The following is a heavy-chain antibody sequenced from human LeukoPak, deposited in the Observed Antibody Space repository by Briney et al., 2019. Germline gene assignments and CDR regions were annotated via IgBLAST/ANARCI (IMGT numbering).Heavy chain of an antibody. CDR3: ARLEWELLLFDY. J-gene: IGHJ4*02. CDR1: GFTVSSNY. CDR2: IYSGGST. D-gene: IGHD1-26*01. Sequence: GGSLRLSCAASGFTVSSNYMSWVRQAPGKGLEWVSVIYSGGSTYYADSVKGRFTISRDNSKNTLYLQMNSLRAEDTAVYYCARLEWELLLFDYWGQGTLVTVSS. V-gene: IGHV3-53*01.